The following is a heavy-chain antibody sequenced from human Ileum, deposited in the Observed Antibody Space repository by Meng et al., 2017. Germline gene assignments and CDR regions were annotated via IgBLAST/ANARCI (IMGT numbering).Heavy chain of an antibody. CDR3: ATDGPEHDIDN. CDR2: IHNDENAP. J-gene: IGHJ4*02. CDR1: GFTFKFYG. Sequence: QLGGIGGGVAQPGRALRLTCEAFGFTFKFYGMHWVRQAPGKGLEWVAFIHNDENAPFYADSVKGRFTISRDNSKNTLYLQLNSLRAEDTAVYYCATDGPEHDIDNWGRGTLVTVSS. D-gene: IGHD1-14*01. V-gene: IGHV3-30*02.